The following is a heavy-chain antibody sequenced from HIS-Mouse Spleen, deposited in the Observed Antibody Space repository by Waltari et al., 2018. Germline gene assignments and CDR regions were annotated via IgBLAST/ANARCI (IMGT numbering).Heavy chain of an antibody. CDR1: GFTFDDYA. V-gene: IGHV3-9*01. Sequence: EVQLVESGGGLVQPGRSLRLSCAASGFTFDDYAMHWFRQAPGKGREWVSGISWNSGRIGYADSVKGRFTISRDNAKNSLYLQMNSLRAEDTALYYCAKDIAAAAGTYYFDYWGQGTLVTVSS. CDR3: AKDIAAAAGTYYFDY. J-gene: IGHJ4*02. D-gene: IGHD6-13*01. CDR2: ISWNSGRI.